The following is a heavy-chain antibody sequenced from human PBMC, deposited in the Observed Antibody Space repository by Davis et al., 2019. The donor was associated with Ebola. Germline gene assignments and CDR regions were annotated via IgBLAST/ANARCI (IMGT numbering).Heavy chain of an antibody. J-gene: IGHJ6*03. V-gene: IGHV1-69*10. CDR3: ARPPYNWNYYYMDV. CDR1: GDTFSNYA. CDR2: IIPILGIT. Sequence: SVKVSCKASGDTFSNYAISWVRQAPGQGLEWMGGIIPILGITNYAQTFQGRVTITADKSTSTAYMELSSLRSEDTAVYYCARPPYNWNYYYMDVWDNGTTVTVSS. D-gene: IGHD1-20*01.